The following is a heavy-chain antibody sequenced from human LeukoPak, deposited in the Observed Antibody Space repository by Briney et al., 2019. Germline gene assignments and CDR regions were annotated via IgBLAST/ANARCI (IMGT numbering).Heavy chain of an antibody. V-gene: IGHV1-2*02. CDR3: AATSVTPDAFDI. CDR2: INPNSGGT. CDR1: GYTFTGYY. D-gene: IGHD4-23*01. J-gene: IGHJ3*02. Sequence: ASVKVSCKASGYTFTGYYLHWVRQAPGQGLEWMGWINPNSGGTNYAQKFQGRVTMTRDTSISTAYMELSRLRSDDTAVYYCAATSVTPDAFDIWGQGTVVTVSS.